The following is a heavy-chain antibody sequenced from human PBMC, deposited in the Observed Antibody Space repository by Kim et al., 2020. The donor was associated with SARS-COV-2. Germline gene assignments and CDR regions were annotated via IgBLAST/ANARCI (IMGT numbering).Heavy chain of an antibody. CDR1: GFTFSDYY. D-gene: IGHD1-26*01. Sequence: GGSLRLSCAASGFTFSDYYMSWIRQAPGKGLEWVSYISSSSSYTNYADSVRGRFTISRDNAKNSLYLQMNSLRAGDTAVYYCARDRGGAQYGAFDIWGQGTMVTVSS. V-gene: IGHV3-11*06. J-gene: IGHJ3*02. CDR3: ARDRGGAQYGAFDI. CDR2: ISSSSSYT.